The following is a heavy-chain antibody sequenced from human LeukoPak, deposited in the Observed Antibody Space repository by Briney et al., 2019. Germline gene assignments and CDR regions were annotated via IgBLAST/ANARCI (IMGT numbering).Heavy chain of an antibody. J-gene: IGHJ4*02. CDR1: GGSISSSSYY. Sequence: SETLSLTCTVSGGSISSSSYYWGWIRQPPGKGLEWIGSIYYSGSTYYNPSLKSRVTISVDTSKNQFSLKLSPVTAADTAVYYCARGIGASSTVGYWGQGTLVTVSS. CDR3: ARGIGASSTVGY. V-gene: IGHV4-39*07. D-gene: IGHD6-13*01. CDR2: IYYSGST.